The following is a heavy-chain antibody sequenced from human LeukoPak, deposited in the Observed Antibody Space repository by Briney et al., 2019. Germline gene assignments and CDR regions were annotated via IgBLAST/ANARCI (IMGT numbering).Heavy chain of an antibody. Sequence: RSSETLSPTCTVSGGSISSYYWTWLRQPPGKGLEWIGYISYSGSTNYNPSLKSRVTISVDMSKNQFSLKLSSVTAADTAVYYCARHYYSSGSYYSRSYYYGMDVWGQGTSVTVSS. V-gene: IGHV4-59*08. J-gene: IGHJ6*02. CDR3: ARHYYSSGSYYSRSYYYGMDV. CDR2: ISYSGST. D-gene: IGHD3-10*01. CDR1: GGSISSYY.